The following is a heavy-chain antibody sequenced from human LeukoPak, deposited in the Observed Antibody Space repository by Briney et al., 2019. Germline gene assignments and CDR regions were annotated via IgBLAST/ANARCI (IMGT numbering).Heavy chain of an antibody. J-gene: IGHJ4*02. CDR3: ARDSGNYLQYFDF. CDR2: INTDGSIT. D-gene: IGHD1-26*01. Sequence: GGSLRLSCAASGFTFSSYWMHWVRQAPGKGLVWVSRINTDGSITTYADSVKGRSTISRDNAKNTLYLQMNSLRTEDTAVYYCARDSGNYLQYFDFWGQGTLVTVSS. CDR1: GFTFSSYW. V-gene: IGHV3-74*01.